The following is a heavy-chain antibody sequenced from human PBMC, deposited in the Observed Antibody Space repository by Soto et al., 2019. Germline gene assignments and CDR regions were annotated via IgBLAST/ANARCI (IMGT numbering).Heavy chain of an antibody. CDR3: ARGGYYDSTGYAN. Sequence: EVQLLETGGGLVQPGGSLSLSCAASGFTFSSYAMSWVRQAPGKGLEWGSGISVSGSTTYYADSVKGRFTISRDNSKNTRYLQMSSLRAEDTAVYYCARGGYYDSTGYANWGQGTLVTVSS. V-gene: IGHV3-23*01. D-gene: IGHD3-22*01. J-gene: IGHJ4*02. CDR1: GFTFSSYA. CDR2: ISVSGSTT.